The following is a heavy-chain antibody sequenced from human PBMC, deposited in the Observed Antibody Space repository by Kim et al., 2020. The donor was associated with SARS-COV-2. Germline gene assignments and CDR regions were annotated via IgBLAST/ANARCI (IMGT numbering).Heavy chain of an antibody. V-gene: IGHV4-61*02. Sequence: NPSLKSRVTISVDTSKTQFALKLRSVTAADTAVYYCARVLEGYTSGWYADYWGQGTLVTVSS. CDR3: ARVLEGYTSGWYADY. J-gene: IGHJ4*02. D-gene: IGHD6-19*01.